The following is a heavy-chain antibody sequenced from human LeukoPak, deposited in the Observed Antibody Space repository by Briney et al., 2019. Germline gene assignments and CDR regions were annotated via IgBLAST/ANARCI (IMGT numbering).Heavy chain of an antibody. V-gene: IGHV4-30-2*01. CDR1: GGSISSGGYS. J-gene: IGHJ4*02. CDR3: ARGGDSSGFYYYFDY. Sequence: SETLSLTCAVSGGSISSGGYSWSWIRQPPGKGLEWIGYIYHSGSTYYNPSLKSRVTISVDRSKNQFSLKLSSVTAADTAAYYCARGGDSSGFYYYFDYWGQGTLVTVSS. D-gene: IGHD3-22*01. CDR2: IYHSGST.